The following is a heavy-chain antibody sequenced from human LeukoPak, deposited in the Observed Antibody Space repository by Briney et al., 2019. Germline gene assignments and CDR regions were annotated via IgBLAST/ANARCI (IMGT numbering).Heavy chain of an antibody. CDR1: GGSLDGYY. J-gene: IGHJ4*02. Sequence: AETLSLTCAVLGGSLDGYYGSWLRQPPGKGLEWLGEITYDGSTNYHPPLKSRVTIPVNTSKIQFTLNLSSVATGAPAAYSFAMVLASGYPPIPFDFLGQGTQVTVPS. CDR2: ITYDGST. D-gene: IGHD3-3*01. CDR3: AMVLASGYPPIPFDF. V-gene: IGHV4-34*01.